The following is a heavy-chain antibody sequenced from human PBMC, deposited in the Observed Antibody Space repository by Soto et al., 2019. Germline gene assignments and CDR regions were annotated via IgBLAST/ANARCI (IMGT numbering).Heavy chain of an antibody. D-gene: IGHD3-16*01. CDR1: GGSISSYY. CDR2: SYYSGST. CDR3: ARERGTVGDFDY. Sequence: QVQLQESGPGLVKPSETLSLTCTVSGGSISSYYWSWIRQPPGKGLEWIGYSYYSGSTNYNPSLKSRVTISVDTSKNQFSLKLRSVTAADTAVYYCARERGTVGDFDYWGQGTLVTVSS. V-gene: IGHV4-59*01. J-gene: IGHJ4*02.